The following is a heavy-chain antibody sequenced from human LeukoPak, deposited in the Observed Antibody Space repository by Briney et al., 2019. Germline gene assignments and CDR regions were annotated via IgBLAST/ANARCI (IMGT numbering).Heavy chain of an antibody. Sequence: AGTSLRLSCAASGFSFHDHGMDWVRQAPGKGLEWVAVIAADGGVKQYADSVKGRFSLSRDNSKDTLYLQMNSLRAEDTAVYYCAKRPSDYGDYVSYFDYWGQGTLVTVSS. J-gene: IGHJ4*02. D-gene: IGHD4-17*01. CDR2: IAADGGVK. CDR3: AKRPSDYGDYVSYFDY. CDR1: GFSFHDHG. V-gene: IGHV3-30*18.